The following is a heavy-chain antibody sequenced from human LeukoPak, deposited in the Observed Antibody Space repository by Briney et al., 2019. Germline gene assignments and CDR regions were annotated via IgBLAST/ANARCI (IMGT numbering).Heavy chain of an antibody. CDR1: GDSISSGAYY. Sequence: SETLSLTCIVSGDSISSGAYYWSWVRQYPGKGLEWIGYVYHSGTSFYNPSLKSQLVISVDTSKNQFSLKLSSVTAADTAVYYCARDRGDGMDVWGLGTTVTVSS. CDR3: ARDRGDGMDV. CDR2: VYHSGTS. V-gene: IGHV4-31*01. J-gene: IGHJ6*02.